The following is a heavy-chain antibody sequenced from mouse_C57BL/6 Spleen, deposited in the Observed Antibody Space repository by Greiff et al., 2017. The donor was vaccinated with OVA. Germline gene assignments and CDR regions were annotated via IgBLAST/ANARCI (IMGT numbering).Heavy chain of an antibody. J-gene: IGHJ1*03. D-gene: IGHD1-1*01. CDR3: ARFPYYYGSSWGYFDV. CDR2: IDPANGNT. V-gene: IGHV14-3*01. CDR1: GFNIKNTY. Sequence: EVQLQESVAELVRPGASVKLSCTASGFNIKNTYMHWVKQRPEQGLEWIGRIDPANGNTKYAPKFQGKATITADTSSNTAYLQLSSLTSEDTAIYYCARFPYYYGSSWGYFDVWGTGTTVTVSS.